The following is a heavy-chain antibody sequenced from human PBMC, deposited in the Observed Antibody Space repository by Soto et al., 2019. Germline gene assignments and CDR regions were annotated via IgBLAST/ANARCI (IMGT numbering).Heavy chain of an antibody. J-gene: IGHJ4*02. CDR2: ISDDGART. V-gene: IGHV3-74*01. Sequence: EVQLAQSGGGVVQPGVSLRRSCAASGFVFEMYWMHWVRQTPGKGPEWVSRISDDGARTDYADSVNGRFTISRDNAKNRLYLQMNSLQAEDTAVYYCTRGPRPSSVGTGAFWRLGALVTVSS. D-gene: IGHD3-10*01. CDR3: TRGPRPSSVGTGAF. CDR1: GFVFEMYW.